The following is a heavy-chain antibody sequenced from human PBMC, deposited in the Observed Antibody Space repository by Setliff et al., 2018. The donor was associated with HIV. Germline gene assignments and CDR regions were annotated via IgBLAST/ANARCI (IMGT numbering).Heavy chain of an antibody. CDR3: ARELRRLDTSDTAPHNWFDP. J-gene: IGHJ5*02. CDR2: IHSSGSA. V-gene: IGHV4-4*07. Sequence: SETLSLTCTVSGDSINNYYWNWIRQPAGKGLEWIGRIHSSGSANYSPSLESRVTMSIDTSKSQFSLRLTSVTAADTAVYYCARELRRLDTSDTAPHNWFDPWGQGTLVTVSS. D-gene: IGHD3-22*01. CDR1: GDSINNYY.